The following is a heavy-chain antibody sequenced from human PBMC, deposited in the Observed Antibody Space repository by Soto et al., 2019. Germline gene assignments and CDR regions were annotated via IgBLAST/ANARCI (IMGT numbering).Heavy chain of an antibody. CDR3: ARIGSGSYYRDFDY. CDR1: GGSFSCYY. V-gene: IGHV4-34*01. D-gene: IGHD1-26*01. J-gene: IGHJ4*02. Sequence: SETLSLTCAVYGGSFSCYYWSWIRQPPGKGLEWIGEINHSGSTNYNPSLKSRVTISVDTSKNQFSLKLSSVTAADTAVYYCARIGSGSYYRDFDYWGQGTLVTVSS. CDR2: INHSGST.